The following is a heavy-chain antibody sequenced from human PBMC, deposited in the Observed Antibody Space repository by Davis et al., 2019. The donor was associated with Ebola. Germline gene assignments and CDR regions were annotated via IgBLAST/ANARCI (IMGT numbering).Heavy chain of an antibody. J-gene: IGHJ4*02. V-gene: IGHV3-13*01. CDR1: GFTFSSYD. CDR2: IGTAGDT. D-gene: IGHD1-26*01. CDR3: ARGSRFWGIVGATWYFDY. Sequence: GGSLRLSCAASGFTFSSYDMHWVRQATGKGLEWVSAIGTAGDTYYPGSVKGRFTISRENAKNSLYLQMNSLRAGDTAVYYCARGSRFWGIVGATWYFDYWGQGTLVTVSS.